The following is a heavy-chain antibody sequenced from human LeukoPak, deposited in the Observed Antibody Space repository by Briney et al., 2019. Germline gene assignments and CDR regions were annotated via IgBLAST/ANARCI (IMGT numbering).Heavy chain of an antibody. CDR2: MYHSGSA. D-gene: IGHD3-10*01. J-gene: IGHJ4*02. Sequence: SETLSLTCTVSGGSISTYYWGWIRQPPGKGLEYIGYMYHSGSANYHPSLKSRVTISLDMSKNQFSLKLSSVTAADTAMYYCARGDGAYNYSYYFDYWGQGTLVTVSS. CDR3: ARGDGAYNYSYYFDY. CDR1: GGSISTYY. V-gene: IGHV4-59*01.